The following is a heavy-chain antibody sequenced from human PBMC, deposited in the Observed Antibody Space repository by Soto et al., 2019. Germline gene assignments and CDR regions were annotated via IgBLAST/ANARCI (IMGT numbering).Heavy chain of an antibody. J-gene: IGHJ3*02. Sequence: GGSLRLSCAASGFTFSNAWMSWVRQAPGKGLEWVGRIKSKTDGGTTDYAAPVKGRFTISRDDSKKTLYLQMNSLKTEDTAVYYCTTGYGGNHDAFDIWGQGTMVTVSS. CDR3: TTGYGGNHDAFDI. CDR1: GFTFSNAW. V-gene: IGHV3-15*01. CDR2: IKSKTDGGTT. D-gene: IGHD4-17*01.